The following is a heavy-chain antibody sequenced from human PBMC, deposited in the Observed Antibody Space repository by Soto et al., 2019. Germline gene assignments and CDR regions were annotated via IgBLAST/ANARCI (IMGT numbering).Heavy chain of an antibody. CDR1: GFTFSIYA. J-gene: IGHJ4*02. CDR3: AKDRSRRITMIVVVIFDY. CDR2: ISGSGGST. V-gene: IGHV3-23*01. Sequence: PWGSLRISCASSGFTFSIYAMSWVRQAPGKGLEWVSAISGSGGSTYYADSVKGRFTISRDNSKNTLYLQMNSLRAEDTAVYYCAKDRSRRITMIVVVIFDYWGQGTMVTVSS. D-gene: IGHD3-22*01.